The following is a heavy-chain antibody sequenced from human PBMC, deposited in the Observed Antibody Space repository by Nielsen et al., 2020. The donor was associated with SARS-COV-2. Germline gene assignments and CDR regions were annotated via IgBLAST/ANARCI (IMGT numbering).Heavy chain of an antibody. D-gene: IGHD4-17*01. CDR3: ATDGQAFEY. J-gene: IGHJ4*02. Sequence: GESLKISCVVSGFSVSDTYMSWVRQAQGKGLEWVANIDADGSNKYYVDSVKGRFTISRNNAENSAYLQMNSLRAEDTGLYYCATDGQAFEYWGRGTLVSVSS. V-gene: IGHV3-7*03. CDR1: GFSVSDTY. CDR2: IDADGSNK.